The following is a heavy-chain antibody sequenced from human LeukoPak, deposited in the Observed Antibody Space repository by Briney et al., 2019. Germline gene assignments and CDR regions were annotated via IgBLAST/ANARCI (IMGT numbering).Heavy chain of an antibody. Sequence: PSETLSLTCAVYGGSFSGYYWSWIRQPPGKGLEWIGEINHSGSTNYNPSLKSRVTISVDTSKNQFSPKLSSVTAADTAVYYCARGLGLRYFDWLPPFDYWGQGTLVTVSS. D-gene: IGHD3-9*01. J-gene: IGHJ4*02. V-gene: IGHV4-34*01. CDR1: GGSFSGYY. CDR2: INHSGST. CDR3: ARGLGLRYFDWLPPFDY.